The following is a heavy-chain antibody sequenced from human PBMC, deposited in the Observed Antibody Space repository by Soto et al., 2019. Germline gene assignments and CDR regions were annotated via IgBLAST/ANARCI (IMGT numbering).Heavy chain of an antibody. CDR3: ARDISRTGTPYGMDV. V-gene: IGHV4-59*01. CDR2: IYYSGST. J-gene: IGHJ6*02. D-gene: IGHD1-1*01. CDR1: GGSISSYY. Sequence: SETLSLTCTVSGGSISSYYWSWIRQPPGKGLEWIGYIYYSGSTNYNPSLKSRVTISVDTSKNQFSLKLSSVTAADTAVYYCARDISRTGTPYGMDVWGQGTTVTVSS.